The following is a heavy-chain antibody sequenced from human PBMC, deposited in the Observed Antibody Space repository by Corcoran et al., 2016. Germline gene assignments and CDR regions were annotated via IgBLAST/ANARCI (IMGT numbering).Heavy chain of an antibody. CDR2: IRSKANSYAT. V-gene: IGHV3-73*02. Sequence: EVQLVESGGGLVQPGGSLKLSCAASGFRFSGSVMHWVRQASGKGLEWLGRIRSKANSYATAYAASVKGRFTISRDDSENMAYLQMNSLKTEDTAVYYCTRLGPDYSDAFDVWGQGTVVTVSS. CDR1: GFRFSGSV. D-gene: IGHD3-16*01. J-gene: IGHJ3*01. CDR3: TRLGPDYSDAFDV.